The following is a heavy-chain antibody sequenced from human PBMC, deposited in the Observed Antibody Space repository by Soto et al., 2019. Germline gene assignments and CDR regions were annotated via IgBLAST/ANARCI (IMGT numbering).Heavy chain of an antibody. D-gene: IGHD2-15*01. V-gene: IGHV3-15*01. CDR2: IKSKAEGETI. CDR3: AKGTIVVVVAATYYFDY. CDR1: GFTFSNAW. J-gene: IGHJ4*02. Sequence: PGGSLRLSCTASGFTFSNAWMSWVRQAPGKGLEWVGRIKSKAEGETIDYAAPVKGRFTISRDDSTDTVFLYMTSLNTEDTAVYYCAKGTIVVVVAATYYFDYWGQGTLVTVSS.